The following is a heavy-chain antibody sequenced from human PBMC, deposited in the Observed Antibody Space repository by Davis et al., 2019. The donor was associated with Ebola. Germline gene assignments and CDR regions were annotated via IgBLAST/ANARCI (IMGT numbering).Heavy chain of an antibody. V-gene: IGHV3-30*18. CDR2: ISFDGSQK. CDR3: VNLGAGTFPFDY. CDR1: GFTFSHLG. J-gene: IGHJ4*02. D-gene: IGHD3-16*01. Sequence: GGSLRLSCAASGFTFSHLGMHWVRQAPGKGLEWVAVISFDGSQKYFADSVKGRFTISRDNSKNTLSLLMNSLRPEDTAVYYCVNLGAGTFPFDYWGQGTLVTVSS.